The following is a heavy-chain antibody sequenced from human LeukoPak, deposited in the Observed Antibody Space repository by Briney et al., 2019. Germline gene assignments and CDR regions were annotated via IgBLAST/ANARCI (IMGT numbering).Heavy chain of an antibody. Sequence: GGSLRLSCAASGFTFVDYAMHWVRQAPGKGLEWVSGISWNSGSIGYADSVKGRFTISRDNAKNSLYLQMNSLRAEDTALYYCAKESYSSGWTVYWGQGTLVTVSS. CDR2: ISWNSGSI. CDR3: AKESYSSGWTVY. CDR1: GFTFVDYA. V-gene: IGHV3-9*01. J-gene: IGHJ4*02. D-gene: IGHD6-19*01.